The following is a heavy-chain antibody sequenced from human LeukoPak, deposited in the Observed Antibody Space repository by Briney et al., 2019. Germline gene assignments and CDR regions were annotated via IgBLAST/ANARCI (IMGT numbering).Heavy chain of an antibody. CDR2: ISYDGSNK. CDR3: ARDLGDSSGYYYHY. V-gene: IGHV3-30-3*01. CDR1: GFTLSSYA. J-gene: IGHJ4*02. D-gene: IGHD3-22*01. Sequence: GGSLRLSCAASGFTLSSYAMHWVRQAPGKGLEWVAVISYDGSNKYYADSVKGRFTISRDNSKNTLYLQMNSLRAEDTAVYYCARDLGDSSGYYYHYWGQGTLVTVSS.